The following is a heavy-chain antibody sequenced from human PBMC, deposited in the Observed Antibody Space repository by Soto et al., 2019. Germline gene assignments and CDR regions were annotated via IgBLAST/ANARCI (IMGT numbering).Heavy chain of an antibody. J-gene: IGHJ4*02. V-gene: IGHV4-34*01. CDR1: CGSFSGYY. D-gene: IGHD6-6*01. Sequence: QVQLQQWGAGLLKPSETLSLTCTVYCGSFSGYYWSWIRQPPGKGLEWIGEINHSGSTNYNPSLXNXVXXSGDTSKNQFSLKLSSVTAADTAVYYCARTSRFDCWGQGTLVTVSS. CDR2: INHSGST. CDR3: ARTSRFDC.